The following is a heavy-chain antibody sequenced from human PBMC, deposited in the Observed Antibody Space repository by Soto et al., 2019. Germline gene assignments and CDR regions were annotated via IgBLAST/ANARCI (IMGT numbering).Heavy chain of an antibody. D-gene: IGHD3-9*01. CDR3: ARPRDFGRYFDQITNDAFDI. V-gene: IGHV1-46*01. CDR1: GYTFITYY. CDR2: INPSGGSA. Sequence: GASVKVSCKASGYTFITYYMHWVRQAPGQGLEWMGIINPSGGSATYAQKFQGRVTMTRDTSTSTVYMELSSLRSDDTAVYYCARPRDFGRYFDQITNDAFDIWGQGTMVTVSS. J-gene: IGHJ3*02.